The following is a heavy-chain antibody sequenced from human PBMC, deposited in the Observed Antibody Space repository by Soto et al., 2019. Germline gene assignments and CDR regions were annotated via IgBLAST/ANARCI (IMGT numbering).Heavy chain of an antibody. Sequence: GGSLRLSCAASGFTFSSYSMNWVRQAPGKGLEWVSSISSSSSYIYYADSVKGRFTISRDNAKNSLYLQMNSLRAEDTAVYYCARWVGDYGDYDYLYYYYYMDVWGKGTTVTVSS. CDR2: ISSSSSYI. CDR3: ARWVGDYGDYDYLYYYYYMDV. D-gene: IGHD4-17*01. CDR1: GFTFSSYS. V-gene: IGHV3-21*01. J-gene: IGHJ6*03.